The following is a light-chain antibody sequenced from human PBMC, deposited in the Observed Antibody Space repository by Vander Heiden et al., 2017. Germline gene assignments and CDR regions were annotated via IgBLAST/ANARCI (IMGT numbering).Light chain of an antibody. CDR1: TSDVGGSNY. V-gene: IGLV2-8*01. J-gene: IGLJ2*01. CDR2: EVT. CDR3: SSYGGSNNLL. Sequence: QSALTQPPSASGFPAPSVTIPCTGTTSDVGGSNYVSFYQQNQGKASQLMVYEVTKRPSGVPDRFSGSKSGNTAYLTVSGLQAEDEADYYCSSYGGSNNLLFGGGTKLTVL.